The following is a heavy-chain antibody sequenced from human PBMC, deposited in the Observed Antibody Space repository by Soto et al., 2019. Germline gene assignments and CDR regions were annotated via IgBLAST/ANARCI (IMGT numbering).Heavy chain of an antibody. CDR1: GGTFSSYA. CDR2: IIPIFGTA. D-gene: IGHD3-10*01. V-gene: IGHV1-69*13. J-gene: IGHJ6*02. CDR3: AREYYYGSGSYDPNYYGMDV. Sequence: ASVKVSCKASGGTFSSYAISWVRQAPGQGLEWMGGIIPIFGTANYAQKFQGRVTITADESTSTAYMELSSLRSEDTAVYYCAREYYYGSGSYDPNYYGMDVWGQGTTVTVSS.